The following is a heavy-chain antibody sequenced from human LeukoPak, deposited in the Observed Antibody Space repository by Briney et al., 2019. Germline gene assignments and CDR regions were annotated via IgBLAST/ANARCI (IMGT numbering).Heavy chain of an antibody. CDR2: ISGSGGST. CDR3: AKDQLHWRLFDY. V-gene: IGHV3-23*01. J-gene: IGHJ4*02. D-gene: IGHD6-25*01. Sequence: GGSLRLSCAASGFTFSSYDMHWVRQAPGKGLEWVSAISGSGGSTYYADSVKGRFTISRDNSKNTLYLQMNSLRAEDTAVYYCAKDQLHWRLFDYWGQGTLVTVSS. CDR1: GFTFSSYD.